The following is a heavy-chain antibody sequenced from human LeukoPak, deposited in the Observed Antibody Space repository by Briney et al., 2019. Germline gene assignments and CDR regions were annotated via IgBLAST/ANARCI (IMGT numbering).Heavy chain of an antibody. J-gene: IGHJ4*02. Sequence: GRSLRLSCAASGFTFSSYSMNWVRQAPGKGLEWVSYISSSSSTIYYADSVKGRFTISRDNAKNSLYLQMNSLRAEDTAVYYCTRGAPLWDYWGQGTLVTVSS. CDR2: ISSSSSTI. CDR1: GFTFSSYS. CDR3: TRGAPLWDY. V-gene: IGHV3-48*01.